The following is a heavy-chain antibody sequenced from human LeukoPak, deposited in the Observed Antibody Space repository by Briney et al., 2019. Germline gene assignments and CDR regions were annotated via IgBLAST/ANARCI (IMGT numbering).Heavy chain of an antibody. CDR2: ISGSGGST. D-gene: IGHD6-19*01. Sequence: QHWGSLRLSCAASGFTFSSYAMSWVRQAPGKGLEWVSAISGSGGSTYYADSVKGRFTISRDNSKNTLYLQMNSLRAEDTAVYYCAKGQWLVEFGVDYWGQGTLVTVSS. J-gene: IGHJ4*02. CDR3: AKGQWLVEFGVDY. CDR1: GFTFSSYA. V-gene: IGHV3-23*01.